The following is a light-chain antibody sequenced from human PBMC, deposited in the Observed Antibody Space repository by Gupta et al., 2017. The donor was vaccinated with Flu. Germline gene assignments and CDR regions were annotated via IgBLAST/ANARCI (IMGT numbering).Light chain of an antibody. V-gene: IGKV3-11*01. Sequence: EIVLTQSPATLSLSPGERATLSCRASQNVGIFLAWYQVKPGQAPRLLIYDASNRASGVPARFSGSGSGTDFTLTITSLEPEDFAVYYCQHRRDWPITFGGGTRVEL. CDR3: QHRRDWPIT. J-gene: IGKJ4*01. CDR1: QNVGIF. CDR2: DAS.